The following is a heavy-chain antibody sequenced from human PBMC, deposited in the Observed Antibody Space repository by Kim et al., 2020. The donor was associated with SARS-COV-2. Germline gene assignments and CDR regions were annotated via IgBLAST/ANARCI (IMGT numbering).Heavy chain of an antibody. CDR2: IYPGDSDT. Sequence: GESLKISCKGYGYNFATYWIAWVRQMPGKGLECMGIIYPGDSDTRYSPSFEGQVTISVDKSISTAYLQWTNLEASDTAMYYCARHGGSSSSAPLEYWGQG. J-gene: IGHJ4*02. CDR1: GYNFATYW. D-gene: IGHD2-2*01. V-gene: IGHV5-51*01. CDR3: ARHGGSSSSAPLEY.